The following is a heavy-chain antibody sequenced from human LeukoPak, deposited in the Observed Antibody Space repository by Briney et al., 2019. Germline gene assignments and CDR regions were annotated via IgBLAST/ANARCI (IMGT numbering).Heavy chain of an antibody. CDR1: GYTFTDYY. V-gene: IGHV1-2*02. J-gene: IGHJ4*02. D-gene: IGHD3-3*01. CDR3: ARGSTVSGGPKLASDH. CDR2: IDPNSGDT. Sequence: GESLKISCKASGYTFTDYYIHWVRQAPGQGLEWMGWIDPNSGDTDSAQKFQGRVTMTRDTSIRTAYMELSRLTSDDTAVYYCARGSTVSGGPKLASDHWGQGTLVTVSS.